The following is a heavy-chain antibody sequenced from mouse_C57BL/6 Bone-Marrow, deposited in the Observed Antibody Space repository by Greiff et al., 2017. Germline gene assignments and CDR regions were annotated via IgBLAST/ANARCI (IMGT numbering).Heavy chain of an antibody. CDR2: ISSGGDYI. CDR3: TRGGGYDYDAAWFAY. V-gene: IGHV5-9-1*02. D-gene: IGHD2-4*01. J-gene: IGHJ3*01. CDR1: GFTFSSYA. Sequence: EVMLVESGEGLVKPGGSLKLSCAASGFTFSSYAMSWVRQTPEKRLEWVAYISSGGDYIYYADTVKGRFTISRDNARHTLYLQRSSLKSEDTAMYYCTRGGGYDYDAAWFAYWGQGTLVTVSA.